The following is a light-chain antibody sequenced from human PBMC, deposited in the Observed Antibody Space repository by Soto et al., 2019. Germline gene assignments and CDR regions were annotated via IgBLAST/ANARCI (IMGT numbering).Light chain of an antibody. CDR2: ELS. J-gene: IGLJ1*01. V-gene: IGLV2-14*01. Sequence: QSALTQPASVSGCPGQSITISCTGTSSDDGGYNYVSWYQQHPGKAPKLMIYELSNRPSGVSNRFSGSKSGNTASLTISGLQAEDEADYYCSSYTSSSIDYVFGTGTKVTVL. CDR1: SSDDGGYNY. CDR3: SSYTSSSIDYV.